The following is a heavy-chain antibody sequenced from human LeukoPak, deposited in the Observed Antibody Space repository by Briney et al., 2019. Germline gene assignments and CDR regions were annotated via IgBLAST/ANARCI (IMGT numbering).Heavy chain of an antibody. V-gene: IGHV1-69*01. CDR1: GGTFSSYA. J-gene: IGHJ4*02. CDR3: AREGEPYGGNSLQPGFDY. CDR2: IIPIFGTA. D-gene: IGHD4-23*01. Sequence: SVRASCKASGGTFSSYAISWVRQAPGQGLEWMGGIIPIFGTANYAQKFQGRVTITADESTSTAYMELSSLRSEDTAVYYCAREGEPYGGNSLQPGFDYWGQGTLVTVSS.